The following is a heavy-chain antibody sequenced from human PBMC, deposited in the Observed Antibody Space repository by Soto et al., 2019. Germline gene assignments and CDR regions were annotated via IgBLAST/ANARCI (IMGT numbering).Heavy chain of an antibody. V-gene: IGHV1-69*01. CDR3: ARSQGSSTSLEIYYYYYYRMDV. CDR1: GGTFSSYA. Sequence: QVQLVQSGAEVKKPGSSVKVSCKASGGTFSSYAISWVRQAPGQGLEWMGGIIPISGTANYAQKFQGRVTITADESTSTAYMELRSLRSEGTAVYYCARSQGSSTSLEIYYYYYYRMDVWGQGTTVTVSS. CDR2: IIPISGTA. D-gene: IGHD2-2*01. J-gene: IGHJ6*02.